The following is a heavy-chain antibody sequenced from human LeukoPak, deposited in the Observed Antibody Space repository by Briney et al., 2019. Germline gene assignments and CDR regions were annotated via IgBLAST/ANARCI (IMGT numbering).Heavy chain of an antibody. D-gene: IGHD3-22*01. CDR3: ARQVSYYYDSSGYYQSNGHFDY. CDR1: GYSFTSYW. V-gene: IGHV5-51*01. Sequence: GESLKISCKGSGYSFTSYWIVWVRQMPGKGLEWMGIIYPGDSDTRYSPSFQGQVTISADKSISTAYLQWSSLKASDTAMYYCARQVSYYYDSSGYYQSNGHFDYWGQGTLVTVSS. J-gene: IGHJ4*02. CDR2: IYPGDSDT.